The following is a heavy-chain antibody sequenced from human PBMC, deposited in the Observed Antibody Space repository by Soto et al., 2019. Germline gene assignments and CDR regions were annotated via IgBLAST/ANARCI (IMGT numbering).Heavy chain of an antibody. Sequence: SETLSLTCAVYGGSFSGYYWSWIRQPPGKGLEWIGYIYHSGSTYYNPSLKSRVTISVDRSKNQFSLKLSSVTAADTAVYYCAAGGGLPRYYWGQGTLVTVSS. V-gene: IGHV4-34*01. CDR2: IYHSGST. J-gene: IGHJ4*02. CDR1: GGSFSGYY. CDR3: AAGGGLPRYY. D-gene: IGHD5-12*01.